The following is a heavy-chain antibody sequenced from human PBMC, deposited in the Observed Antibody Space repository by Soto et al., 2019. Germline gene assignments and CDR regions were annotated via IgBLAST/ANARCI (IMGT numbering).Heavy chain of an antibody. CDR3: ARHSAGGYCISTSCYLYYYGMDV. Sequence: SETLSLTCTVSGGSISSYYWGWIRQPPGKGLEWIGSIYYSGSTHYNPSLKSRVTISVDTSKNQFSLKLSSVTAADTAVYYCARHSAGGYCISTSCYLYYYGMDVWGQGTTVTVSS. CDR1: GGSISSYY. D-gene: IGHD2-2*03. J-gene: IGHJ6*02. V-gene: IGHV4-39*01. CDR2: IYYSGST.